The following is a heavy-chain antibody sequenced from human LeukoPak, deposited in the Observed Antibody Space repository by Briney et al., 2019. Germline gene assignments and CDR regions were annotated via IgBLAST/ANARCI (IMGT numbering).Heavy chain of an antibody. D-gene: IGHD3-22*01. CDR1: GYTFTSYD. CDR3: ARDWGYDSSGYSSVY. J-gene: IGHJ4*02. Sequence: ASVKVSCKASGYTFTSYDINWVRQATGQGLEWMGWMNPNSGNTGYAQKFQGRVTMTRNTSISTAYMELSSLRSDDTAVYYCARDWGYDSSGYSSVYWGQGTLVTVSS. CDR2: MNPNSGNT. V-gene: IGHV1-8*01.